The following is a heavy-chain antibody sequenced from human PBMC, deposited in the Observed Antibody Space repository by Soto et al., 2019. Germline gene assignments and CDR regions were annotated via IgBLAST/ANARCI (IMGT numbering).Heavy chain of an antibody. V-gene: IGHV4-59*01. Sequence: SETLSLTCSVSGGSISTYYWSWIRQAPGKRLEWLGYIFHSGATNYNPSLESRVTISVDTSKSQLSLRLTSVTAADTGVYYCARALMGSFDAFDIRGQGTTVTVS. CDR1: GGSISTYY. CDR3: ARALMGSFDAFDI. CDR2: IFHSGAT. D-gene: IGHD3-16*01. J-gene: IGHJ3*02.